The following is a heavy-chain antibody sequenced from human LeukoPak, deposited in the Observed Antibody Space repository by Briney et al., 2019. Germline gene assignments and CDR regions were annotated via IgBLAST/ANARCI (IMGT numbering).Heavy chain of an antibody. J-gene: IGHJ3*02. CDR3: TNYKPPAPDALDI. V-gene: IGHV3-48*01. Sequence: GGSLRLSCSASGFTFSTYSMNWLPQAPGRGREWLSYISGGGSAIYYADSVKGRFSISRDNAKNSVSLQMNSLRAEDTAVYYCTNYKPPAPDALDIWGQGTMITVSS. CDR2: ISGGGSAI. CDR1: GFTFSTYS. D-gene: IGHD1-14*01.